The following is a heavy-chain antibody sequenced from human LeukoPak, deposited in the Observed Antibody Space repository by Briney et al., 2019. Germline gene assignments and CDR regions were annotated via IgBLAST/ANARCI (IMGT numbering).Heavy chain of an antibody. CDR2: ISSSSSYI. V-gene: IGHV3-21*01. CDR3: ARDYDYVWGRSWFDP. J-gene: IGHJ5*02. D-gene: IGHD3-16*01. CDR1: GFTFSSYS. Sequence: PGGSLRLSCAASGFTFSSYSMNWVRQAPGKGLEWVSSISSSSSYIYYADSVKGRFTISRDNAKNSLYLQMNSLRAEDTAVYYCARDYDYVWGRSWFDPWGQGTLVTVSS.